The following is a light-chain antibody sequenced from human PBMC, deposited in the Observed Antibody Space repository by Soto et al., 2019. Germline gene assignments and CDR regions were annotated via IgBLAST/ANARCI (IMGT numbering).Light chain of an antibody. CDR2: DAS. CDR3: QQSFSSLLS. CDR1: QTISNY. J-gene: IGKJ4*01. V-gene: IGKV1-39*01. Sequence: DIQMTQSPSSLSASVGDRVTITCRVSQTISNYVTWYQQKPGKAPKALISDASNLQSGVPSRFSGSGSVTDFTLIISSLQPEDIASYYCQQSFSSLLSFGGGTQVEIK.